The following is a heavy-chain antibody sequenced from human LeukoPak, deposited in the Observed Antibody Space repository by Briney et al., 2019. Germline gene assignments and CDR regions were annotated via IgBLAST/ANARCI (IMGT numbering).Heavy chain of an antibody. J-gene: IGHJ4*02. Sequence: GGSLRLSCAASGFTFSNYGMNWVRRAPGKGLEWVSYISSGGSDIYYADSVKGRFTISRDSAKRSVFLQMNSLTAEDSALYYCASGYDFSSGSKRGFDYWGQGTLVTVSS. CDR2: ISSGGSDI. CDR1: GFTFSNYG. V-gene: IGHV3-48*01. CDR3: ASGYDFSSGSKRGFDY. D-gene: IGHD3-3*01.